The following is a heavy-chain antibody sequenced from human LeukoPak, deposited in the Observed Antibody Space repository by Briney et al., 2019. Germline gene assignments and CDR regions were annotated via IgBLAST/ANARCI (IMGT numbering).Heavy chain of an antibody. Sequence: PGGSLRLSCAASGFTVSSNYMSWVRQAPGKGLEWVSVIYSGGSTYYADSVKGRFTISRDNSKNTLYLQMNSLRAEDTAVYYCAKDLWRDAFDIWGQGTMVTVSS. CDR3: AKDLWRDAFDI. V-gene: IGHV3-53*01. CDR2: IYSGGST. D-gene: IGHD1-1*01. CDR1: GFTVSSNY. J-gene: IGHJ3*02.